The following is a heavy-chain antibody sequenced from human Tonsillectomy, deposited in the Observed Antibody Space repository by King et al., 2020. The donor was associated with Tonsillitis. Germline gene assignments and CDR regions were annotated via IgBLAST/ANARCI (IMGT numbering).Heavy chain of an antibody. CDR1: GGSFSGYY. J-gene: IGHJ4*02. CDR3: AREYCSGGSCYDY. D-gene: IGHD2-15*01. CDR2: INHSGST. V-gene: IGHV4-34*01. Sequence: VQLQQWGAGLLKPSETLSLTCAVYGGSFSGYYWSWIRQPPGKGLEWIGEINHSGSTNYNPSLKSRVTISVDTSKNPFSLKLSSVTAADTAVYYCAREYCSGGSCYDYWGQGTLVTVSS.